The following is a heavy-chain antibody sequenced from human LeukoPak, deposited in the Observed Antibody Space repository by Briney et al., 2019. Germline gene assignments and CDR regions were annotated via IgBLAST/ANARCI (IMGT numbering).Heavy chain of an antibody. CDR2: IYSGGST. D-gene: IGHD6-6*01. J-gene: IGHJ3*02. V-gene: IGHV3-66*01. CDR1: GFTVSSNY. CDR3: ARGPHQYSSSSGAFDI. Sequence: PGGSLRLSCAASGFTVSSNYMSWVRQAPGKGLEWVSVIYSGGSTYYADSVKGRFTISRDNAKNSLYLQMNSLRVEDTAVYYCARGPHQYSSSSGAFDIWGQGTMVTVSS.